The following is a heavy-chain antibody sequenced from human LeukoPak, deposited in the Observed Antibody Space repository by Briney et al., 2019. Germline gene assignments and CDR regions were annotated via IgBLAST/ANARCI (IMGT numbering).Heavy chain of an antibody. CDR1: GGTFSSYA. CDR3: ARGITMVRGAQRYYFDY. D-gene: IGHD3-10*01. J-gene: IGHJ4*02. Sequence: GSSAKVSCKASGGTFSSYAISWVRQAPGQGLEWMGGIIPIFGTANYAQKFQGRVTITTDESTGTAYMELSSLRSEDTAVYYCARGITMVRGAQRYYFDYWGQGTLVTVSS. CDR2: IIPIFGTA. V-gene: IGHV1-69*05.